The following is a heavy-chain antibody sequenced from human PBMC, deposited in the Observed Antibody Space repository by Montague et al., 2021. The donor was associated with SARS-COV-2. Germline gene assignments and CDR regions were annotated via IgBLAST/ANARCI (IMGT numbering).Heavy chain of an antibody. V-gene: IGHV6-1*01. Sequence: CAISGDSVSSNSAAWKWIRQSPSRGLEWLGRTYYRSKWHNDCAESLKSRITINPDTSKNQISLQLNSVTPEDTAVYYCARGSQVGSWPPTDSGMDVWGQGTKVTVSS. CDR2: TYYRSKWHN. CDR3: ARGSQVGSWPPTDSGMDV. D-gene: IGHD6-13*01. CDR1: GDSVSSNSAA. J-gene: IGHJ6*02.